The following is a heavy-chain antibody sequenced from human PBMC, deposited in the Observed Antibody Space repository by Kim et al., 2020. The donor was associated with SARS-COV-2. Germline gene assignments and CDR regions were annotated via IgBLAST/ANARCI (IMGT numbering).Heavy chain of an antibody. CDR3: VNIRNGYFDH. V-gene: IGHV3-23*01. Sequence: RTNYPNSVKGRFTPSRDHSKNTLYLQLNSLRVEDTDTYYCVNIRNGYFDHWGQGTLVTVSS. CDR2: RT. D-gene: IGHD2-8*01. J-gene: IGHJ4*02.